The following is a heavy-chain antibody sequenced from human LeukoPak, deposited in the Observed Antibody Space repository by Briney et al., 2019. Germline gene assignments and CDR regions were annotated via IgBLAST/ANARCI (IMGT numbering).Heavy chain of an antibody. CDR1: GFTFSSYA. Sequence: GALRLSCAASGFTFSSYAMHWVRQAPGKGLEWVAVISYDGSNKYYADSVKGRFTISRDNSKNTLYLQMNSLRAEDTAAYYCARDIAPSDYYDSSGYHSPPDYWGQGTLVTVSS. J-gene: IGHJ4*02. D-gene: IGHD3-22*01. CDR2: ISYDGSNK. CDR3: ARDIAPSDYYDSSGYHSPPDY. V-gene: IGHV3-30-3*01.